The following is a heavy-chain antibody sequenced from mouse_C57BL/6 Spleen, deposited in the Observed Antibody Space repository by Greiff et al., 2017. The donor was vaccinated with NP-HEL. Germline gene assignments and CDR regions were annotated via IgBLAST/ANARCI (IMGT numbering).Heavy chain of an antibody. CDR1: GYTFTNYW. J-gene: IGHJ4*01. CDR3: ARGLLRGAMDY. D-gene: IGHD1-1*01. V-gene: IGHV1-63*01. CDR2: IYPGGGYT. Sequence: QVQLQQSGAELVRPGTSVKMSCKASGYTFTNYWIGWAKQRPGHGLEWIGDIYPGGGYTNYNEKFKGKATLTADKSSSTAYMQCSSLTSEDSAIYYCARGLLRGAMDYWGQGTSVTVSS.